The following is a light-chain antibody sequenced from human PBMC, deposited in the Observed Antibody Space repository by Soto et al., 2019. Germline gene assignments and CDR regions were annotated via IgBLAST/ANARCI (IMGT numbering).Light chain of an antibody. CDR3: QQYKNWPPLT. J-gene: IGKJ1*01. Sequence: EIVMTQSPATLSVSPGERATLSCRASQSVGYDLAWYQQKPGQAPRLLIHGASTRATGIPARFSGSGSGTQFTLTISSLQSEDFAVYYCQQYKNWPPLTFGQGTKVEIK. V-gene: IGKV3-15*01. CDR1: QSVGYD. CDR2: GAS.